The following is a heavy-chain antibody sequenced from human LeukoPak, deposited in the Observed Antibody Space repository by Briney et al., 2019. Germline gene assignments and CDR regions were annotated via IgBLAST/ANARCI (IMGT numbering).Heavy chain of an antibody. CDR2: INPSGGST. J-gene: IGHJ4*01. CDR1: GYTFTGYY. CDR3: ARDKVGGASGYYLGYFDY. V-gene: IGHV1-46*01. Sequence: ASVKVSCKASGYTFTGYYMHWVRQAPGQGLEWMGIINPSGGSTSYAQKFQGRVTMTRDTSTSTVYMELSSLRSEDTAVYYCARDKVGGASGYYLGYFDYWGHGTLVTVS. D-gene: IGHD3-22*01.